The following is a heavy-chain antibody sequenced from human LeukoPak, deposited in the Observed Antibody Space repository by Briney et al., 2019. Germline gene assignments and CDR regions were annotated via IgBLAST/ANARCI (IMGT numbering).Heavy chain of an antibody. CDR3: AKDSIAAAGPLSYIWFDP. CDR1: GFTFSSYA. J-gene: IGHJ5*02. V-gene: IGHV3-23*01. D-gene: IGHD6-13*01. Sequence: PGGSLRLSCAASGFTFSSYAMSWVRQAPGKGLEWVSAISGSGGSTYYADSVKGRFTISRDNSKNTLYLQMNSLRAEDTAVYYCAKDSIAAAGPLSYIWFDPWGQGTLVTVSS. CDR2: ISGSGGST.